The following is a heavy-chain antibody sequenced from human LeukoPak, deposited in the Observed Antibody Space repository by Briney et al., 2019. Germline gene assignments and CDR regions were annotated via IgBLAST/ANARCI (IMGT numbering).Heavy chain of an antibody. CDR2: ISGSGGST. CDR3: AKSEPPGIAAAGTDY. J-gene: IGHJ4*02. CDR1: GFTFSSYA. Sequence: PGGSLRLSCAASGFTFSSYAMGWVRQAPGKGREWVSAISGSGGSTYYADSVEGRFTISRDNSKNTLYLQMNSLRAEDTAVYYCAKSEPPGIAAAGTDYWGQGTLVTVSS. V-gene: IGHV3-23*01. D-gene: IGHD6-13*01.